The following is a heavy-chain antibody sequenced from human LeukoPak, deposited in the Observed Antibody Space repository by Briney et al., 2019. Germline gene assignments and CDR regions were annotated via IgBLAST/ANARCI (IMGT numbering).Heavy chain of an antibody. D-gene: IGHD3-16*01. CDR1: GFTFSSYA. CDR2: ISGSSGST. V-gene: IGHV3-23*01. Sequence: PGGSLRLSCAASGFTFSSYAMSWVRQAPGKGLEWVSAISGSSGSTYYADSVKGRFTISRDNSKNTLYLQMNSLRAEDTAVYYCAKIQDNYGYGNYFDYWGQGTLVTVSS. J-gene: IGHJ4*02. CDR3: AKIQDNYGYGNYFDY.